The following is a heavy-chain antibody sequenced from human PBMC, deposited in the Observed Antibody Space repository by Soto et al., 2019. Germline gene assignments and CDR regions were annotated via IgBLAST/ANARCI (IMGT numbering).Heavy chain of an antibody. CDR1: GYTFTSYG. D-gene: IGHD3-9*01. J-gene: IGHJ6*03. CDR2: ISAYNGNT. V-gene: IGHV1-18*01. Sequence: ASVKVSCKASGYTFTSYGISWVRQAPGQGLEWMGWISAYNGNTNYAQKLQGRVTMTTDTSTSTAYMELRSLRSDDTAVYYCARDRNEPILRYXDLLGNYYYYYMDVWGKGTTVTVSS. CDR3: ARDRNEPILRYXDLLGNYYYYYMDV.